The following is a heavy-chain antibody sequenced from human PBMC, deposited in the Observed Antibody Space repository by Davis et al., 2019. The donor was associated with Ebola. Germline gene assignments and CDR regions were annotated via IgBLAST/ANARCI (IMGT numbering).Heavy chain of an antibody. V-gene: IGHV4-34*01. D-gene: IGHD2-21*01. CDR2: INHSGST. Sequence: GSLRLFCAVYGGSFSGYYWSWIRQPPGKGLEWIGEINHSGSTNYNPSLKSRVTISVDTSKNQFSLKLSSVTAADTAVYYCARDRGDLAIPFDYWGQGTLVTVSS. CDR3: ARDRGDLAIPFDY. J-gene: IGHJ4*02. CDR1: GGSFSGYY.